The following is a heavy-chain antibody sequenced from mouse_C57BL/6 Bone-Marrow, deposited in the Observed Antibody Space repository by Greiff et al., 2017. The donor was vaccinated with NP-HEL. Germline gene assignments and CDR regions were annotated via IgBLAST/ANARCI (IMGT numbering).Heavy chain of an antibody. V-gene: IGHV1-82*01. CDR2: IYPGDGDT. Sequence: VKLQESGPELVKPGASVKISCKASGYAFSSSWMNWVKQRPGKGLEWIGRIYPGDGDTNYNGKFKGKATLTADKSSSTAYMQLSSLTSEDSAVYFCARLGRFAYWGQGTLVTVSA. D-gene: IGHD4-1*01. J-gene: IGHJ3*01. CDR3: ARLGRFAY. CDR1: GYAFSSSW.